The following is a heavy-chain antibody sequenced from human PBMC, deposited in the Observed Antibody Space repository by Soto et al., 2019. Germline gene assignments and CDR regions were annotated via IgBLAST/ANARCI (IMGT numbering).Heavy chain of an antibody. CDR2: IYHGGST. Sequence: QVQLQESGPGLVKPPGTLSLTCTVSSGSITSSKWWSWVRQPPGKGLEWIGEIYHGGSTNYNPSLKGRVTISVDKSKNQFSLQLNSVTAADTAVYYCASHFTMPGTRGFDSWGQGTLVTVSS. V-gene: IGHV4-4*03. J-gene: IGHJ4*02. CDR1: SGSITSSKW. D-gene: IGHD6-13*01. CDR3: ASHFTMPGTRGFDS.